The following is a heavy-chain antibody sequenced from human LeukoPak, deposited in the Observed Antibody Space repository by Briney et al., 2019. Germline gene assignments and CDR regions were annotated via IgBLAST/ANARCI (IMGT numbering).Heavy chain of an antibody. CDR3: ARASYDSSGYYYG. Sequence: GGSLRLSCAASGFTFSSYSMNRVRQSPGKGLEWVSSISSSSSYIYYADSVKGRFTISRDNAKNSLYLQMNSLRAEDTAVYYCARASYDSSGYYYGWGQGTLVTVSS. J-gene: IGHJ4*02. D-gene: IGHD3-22*01. CDR1: GFTFSSYS. CDR2: ISSSSSYI. V-gene: IGHV3-21*01.